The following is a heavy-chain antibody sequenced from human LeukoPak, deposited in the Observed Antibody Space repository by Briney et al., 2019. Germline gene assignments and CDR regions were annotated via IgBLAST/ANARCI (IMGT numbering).Heavy chain of an antibody. CDR3: ARDYYDSSGYYAHYY. CDR2: ISYDGSSN. J-gene: IGHJ4*02. V-gene: IGHV3-30-3*01. Sequence: GGSLRLSCAASGFTFSSYAIYWVRQAPGKGLEWVALISYDGSSNYYADSVKGRFTISRDNSKNTLYLEINSLRPEDTAVYYCARDYYDSSGYYAHYYWGQGTLVTVSS. CDR1: GFTFSSYA. D-gene: IGHD3-22*01.